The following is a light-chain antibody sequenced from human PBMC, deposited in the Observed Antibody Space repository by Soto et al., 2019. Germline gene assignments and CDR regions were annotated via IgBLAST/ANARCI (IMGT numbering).Light chain of an antibody. CDR1: QSVSSN. J-gene: IGKJ1*01. CDR3: LQYNNWPPWT. CDR2: GAS. V-gene: IGKV3-15*01. Sequence: EIVMTQSPATLSVSPGERATLSCRASQSVSSNLAWYQQKPGQAPRLLIYGASTRATGIPARFSGRGSGTEFTLTISSLQPEDFSVYYCLQYNNWPPWTFDQGTKVEI.